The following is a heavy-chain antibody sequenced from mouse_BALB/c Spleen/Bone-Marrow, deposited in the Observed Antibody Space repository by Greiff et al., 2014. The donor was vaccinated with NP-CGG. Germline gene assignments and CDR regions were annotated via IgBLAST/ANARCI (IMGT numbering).Heavy chain of an antibody. CDR2: INPSNDTP. CDR1: GYTSTNYF. CDR3: TRSGYYGYGWYFDV. Sequence: QVQLQQSGAELVKPGASVKLSCRVSGYTSTNYFVYWAKQRPGQGLEWIGEINPSNDTPNFNEKFKSKATLTVDKSSSAAYMQLSSLTSEDSAVYYCTRSGYYGYGWYFDVWGAGTTVTVSS. J-gene: IGHJ1*01. V-gene: IGHV1S81*02. D-gene: IGHD1-2*01.